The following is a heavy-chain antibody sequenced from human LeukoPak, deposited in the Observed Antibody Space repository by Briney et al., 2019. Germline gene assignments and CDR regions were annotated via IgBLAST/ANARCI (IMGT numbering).Heavy chain of an antibody. Sequence: PGGSLRLSCAASGFIFSDYYMSWIRQVPGKGLEWVAFIRYDGSNKYYADSVKGRFTISRDNSKNTLYLQMNSLRAEDTAVYYCAVLARGIVVVAQRLFQHWGQGTLVTVSS. D-gene: IGHD2-21*01. CDR2: IRYDGSNK. CDR1: GFIFSDYY. CDR3: AVLARGIVVVAQRLFQH. J-gene: IGHJ1*01. V-gene: IGHV3-30*02.